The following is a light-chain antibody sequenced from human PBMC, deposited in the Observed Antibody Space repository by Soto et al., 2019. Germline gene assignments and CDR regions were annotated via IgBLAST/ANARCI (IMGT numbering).Light chain of an antibody. CDR1: RSNIGAGYD. CDR2: GNS. Sequence: QSLLTQPPSVSGAPGQRVTISCTGSRSNIGAGYDVHWYQQLPGTAPKLLIYGNSNRPSGVPDRFSGSKSGTSASLAITGLQAEDEADYYCQSYDSSLSGSYVFGTGTKLTVL. V-gene: IGLV1-40*01. J-gene: IGLJ1*01. CDR3: QSYDSSLSGSYV.